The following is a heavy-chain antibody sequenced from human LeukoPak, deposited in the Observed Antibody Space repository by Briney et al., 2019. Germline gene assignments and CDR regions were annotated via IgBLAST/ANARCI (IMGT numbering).Heavy chain of an antibody. V-gene: IGHV1-69*13. CDR1: GGTFSSYA. J-gene: IGHJ3*02. Sequence: SVKVSCKASGGTFSSYAISWVRQAPGQGLEWMGGIIPIFGTANYAQKFQGRVTITADESTSTAYMELSSLRSEDTAVYYCARDSQIGVRPEIPDYDFWSGQATNDAFDIWGQGTMVTVSS. D-gene: IGHD3-3*01. CDR2: IIPIFGTA. CDR3: ARDSQIGVRPEIPDYDFWSGQATNDAFDI.